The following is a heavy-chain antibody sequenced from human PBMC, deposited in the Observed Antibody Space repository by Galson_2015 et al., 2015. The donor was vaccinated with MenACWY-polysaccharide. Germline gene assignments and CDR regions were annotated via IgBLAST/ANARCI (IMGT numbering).Heavy chain of an antibody. CDR3: AKDLWTVGATSDVGTDV. CDR1: GFTFSSYG. J-gene: IGHJ6*04. Sequence: SLRLSCAASGFTFSSYGMHWVRQAPGKGLEWVAVISYDGSNKYYADSVKGRFTISRGNSKNTLFLQMNSLRAEDTAVYYCAKDLWTVGATSDVGTDVWGKGTTATVSS. D-gene: IGHD1-26*01. CDR2: ISYDGSNK. V-gene: IGHV3-30*18.